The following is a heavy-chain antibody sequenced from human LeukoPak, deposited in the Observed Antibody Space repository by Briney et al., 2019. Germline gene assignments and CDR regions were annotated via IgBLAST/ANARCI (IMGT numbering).Heavy chain of an antibody. V-gene: IGHV5-51*01. CDR1: GYSFTSYW. Sequence: GESLKISCKGSGYSFTSYWIGWVRQMPGKGLEWMGIIYPGDSDTRYSPSFQGQVPISADKSISTAYLQWSSLKASDTAMYYCARYSLSSTAWSGYWDFDYWGQGTLVTVSS. D-gene: IGHD3-3*01. CDR2: IYPGDSDT. J-gene: IGHJ4*02. CDR3: ARYSLSSTAWSGYWDFDY.